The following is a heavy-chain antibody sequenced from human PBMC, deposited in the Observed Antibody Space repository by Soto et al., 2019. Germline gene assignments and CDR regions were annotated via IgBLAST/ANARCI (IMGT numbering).Heavy chain of an antibody. Sequence: VQLQESGPGLVKSSETLTLTCSVSGDSVSSFYWSWIRQPPGKGLEWIGYIYYNGNTNCDPALKSRVTLSADTSKNESSLKLSSVTAADTAVYYCARVAGWSPEDAFDIWGQGTMVTVSS. J-gene: IGHJ3*02. CDR1: GDSVSSFY. CDR2: IYYNGNT. D-gene: IGHD6-19*01. V-gene: IGHV4-59*02. CDR3: ARVAGWSPEDAFDI.